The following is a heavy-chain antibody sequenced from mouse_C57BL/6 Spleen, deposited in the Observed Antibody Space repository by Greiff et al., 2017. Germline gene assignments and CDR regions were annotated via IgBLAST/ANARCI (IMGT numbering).Heavy chain of an antibody. J-gene: IGHJ4*01. D-gene: IGHD2-4*01. Sequence: EVMLVESGGGLVKPGGSLKLSCAASGFTFSDYGMHWVRQAPEKGLEWVAYISSGSSTIYYADTVKGRLTISRDNAKNTLFLQMTSLRSEDTAMYYCARPDDYDYAMDYWGQGTSVTVSS. CDR3: ARPDDYDYAMDY. CDR1: GFTFSDYG. V-gene: IGHV5-17*01. CDR2: ISSGSSTI.